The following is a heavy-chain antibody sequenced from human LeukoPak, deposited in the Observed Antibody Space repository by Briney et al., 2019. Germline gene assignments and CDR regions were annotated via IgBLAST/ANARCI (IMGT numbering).Heavy chain of an antibody. CDR3: TTDKCTYTTCYLTF. Sequence: GGSLRLSCVGSGFTFSDVWMNWVRQAPGKGLEWVGRIKSKTVGGTTDYAAPVKDRFTVSRDDSKATLYLQMNSLKTEGTAVYYCTTDKCTYTTCYLTFWGQGILVTVSS. D-gene: IGHD2-2*01. CDR1: GFTFSDVW. J-gene: IGHJ4*02. CDR2: IKSKTVGGTT. V-gene: IGHV3-15*07.